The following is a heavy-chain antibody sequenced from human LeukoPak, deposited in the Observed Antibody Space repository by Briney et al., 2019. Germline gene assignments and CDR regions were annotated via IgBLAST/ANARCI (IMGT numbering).Heavy chain of an antibody. CDR2: IYHSGST. CDR3: GRREGDSSGYFDAFDI. CDR1: GYSISSGYY. D-gene: IGHD3-22*01. Sequence: SETLSLTCAVSGYSISSGYYWGGIRQPPGKGLEWIGSIYHSGSTYYNPSLKSRGTISVDTSKNQFSLKLSSLTAADTAVYYCGRREGDSSGYFDAFDIWGQGTMVTVSS. V-gene: IGHV4-38-2*01. J-gene: IGHJ3*02.